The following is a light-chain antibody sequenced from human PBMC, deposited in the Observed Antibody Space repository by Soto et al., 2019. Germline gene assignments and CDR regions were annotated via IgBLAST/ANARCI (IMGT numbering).Light chain of an antibody. Sequence: QSVLTQPPSASGTPGQRVTISCSRSSSNIGTNYVYWYQHLPGTAPKLLIYRNNQRPSGVPDRFSGSKSGTSASLAISGLRYEDEADYYCAAWDDSLSGPVFGGGTKVTVL. CDR3: AAWDDSLSGPV. V-gene: IGLV1-47*01. J-gene: IGLJ2*01. CDR2: RNN. CDR1: SSNIGTNY.